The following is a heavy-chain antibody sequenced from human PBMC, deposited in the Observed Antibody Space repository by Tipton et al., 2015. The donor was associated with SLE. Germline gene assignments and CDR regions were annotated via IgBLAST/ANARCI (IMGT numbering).Heavy chain of an antibody. CDR3: ARDLEWLFGWFDP. Sequence: GLVKPSETLSLTCTVSGGSISSSSYYWGWIRQPAGKGLEWIGRIYTSGSTNYNPSLKSRVTISVDTSKNQFSLKLSSVTAADTAVYYCARDLEWLFGWFDPWGQGTLVTVSS. V-gene: IGHV4-61*02. J-gene: IGHJ5*02. CDR2: IYTSGST. D-gene: IGHD3-3*01. CDR1: GGSISSSSYY.